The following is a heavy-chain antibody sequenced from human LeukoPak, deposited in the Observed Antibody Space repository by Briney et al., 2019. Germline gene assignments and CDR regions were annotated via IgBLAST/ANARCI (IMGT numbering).Heavy chain of an antibody. V-gene: IGHV1-24*01. Sequence: ASVKVSCKVSGYALNELSIHWVRQAPGKGLEWVGGIDREDGQTIDAQNFQGRVTLTEDTSAQIANMEVTSLRSDDTAVYYCATKNLFHLWGQGTLVTVSS. CDR3: ATKNLFHL. CDR1: GYALNELS. CDR2: IDREDGQT. D-gene: IGHD1-14*01. J-gene: IGHJ5*02.